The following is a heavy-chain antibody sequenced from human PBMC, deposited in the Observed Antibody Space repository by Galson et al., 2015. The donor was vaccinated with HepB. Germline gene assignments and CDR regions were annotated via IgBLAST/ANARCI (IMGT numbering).Heavy chain of an antibody. D-gene: IGHD6-13*01. CDR2: VDPEDGET. CDR3: AAHIIHRRQQLADYYYYMDV. V-gene: IGHV1-69-2*01. Sequence: VKVSCKVSGYTFTDYYMHWVQQAPGKGPEWMGLVDPEDGETIYAEKFQGRVTITADTSTDTAYMELSSLRSEDTAVYYCAAHIIHRRQQLADYYYYMDVWGKGTTVTVSS. CDR1: GYTFTDYY. J-gene: IGHJ6*03.